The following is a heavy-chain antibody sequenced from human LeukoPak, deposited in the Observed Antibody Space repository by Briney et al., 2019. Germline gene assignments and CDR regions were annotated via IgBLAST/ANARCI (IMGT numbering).Heavy chain of an antibody. V-gene: IGHV4-39*01. CDR2: VYYTGST. CDR1: GGSLYDSVYY. Sequence: PSETLSLTCTVSGGSLYDSVYYWGWIRQSPGKGLEWIGTVYYTGSTYYNPSLKSRVIISVDTSKNQFSLKLTSVTAADTAVYYCARHSGSGYYSYFYTMDVWGQGATVTVSS. J-gene: IGHJ6*02. CDR3: ARHSGSGYYSYFYTMDV. D-gene: IGHD3-22*01.